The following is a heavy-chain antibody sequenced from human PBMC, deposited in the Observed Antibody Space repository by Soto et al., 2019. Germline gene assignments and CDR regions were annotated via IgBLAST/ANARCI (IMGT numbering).Heavy chain of an antibody. CDR1: GYTFTSYG. D-gene: IGHD6-19*01. CDR2: ISAYNGNT. CDR3: AKGAVAGPPYFDY. V-gene: IGHV1-18*04. Sequence: ASVKVSCKASGYTFTSYGISWVRQAPGQGLEWMGWISAYNGNTNYAQKLQGRVTMTTDTSKNTLYLQMNSLRAEDTAVYYCAKGAVAGPPYFDYWGQGTLVTVSS. J-gene: IGHJ4*02.